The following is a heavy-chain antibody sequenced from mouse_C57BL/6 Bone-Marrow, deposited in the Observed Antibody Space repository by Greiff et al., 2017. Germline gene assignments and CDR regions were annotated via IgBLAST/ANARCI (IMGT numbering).Heavy chain of an antibody. Sequence: EVKLQESGGGLVQPGGSLSLSCAASGFTFTDYYMSWVRQPPGKALEWLGFIRNKANGYTTEYSASVKGRFTISRDNSQSILYLQMNALRAEDSATYYCASLLLRSYFDYWGQGTTLTVSS. CDR1: GFTFTDYY. J-gene: IGHJ2*01. CDR2: IRNKANGYTT. CDR3: ASLLLRSYFDY. V-gene: IGHV7-3*01. D-gene: IGHD1-1*01.